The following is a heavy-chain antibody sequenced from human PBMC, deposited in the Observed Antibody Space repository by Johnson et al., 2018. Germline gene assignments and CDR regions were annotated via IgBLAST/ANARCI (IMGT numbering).Heavy chain of an antibody. V-gene: IGHV4-34*01. Sequence: QVQLQQWGAGLLKPSETLSLTCAVYGGSFSGYYWSWIRQPPGTGLEWIGEINHSGSTNYNPSLQRRVTISVDTSKNPFSLTLSSVTAADTAGYYCARGQHVVVVAAKYYYMDVWGKGTTVTVSS. CDR2: INHSGST. J-gene: IGHJ6*03. CDR3: ARGQHVVVVAAKYYYMDV. D-gene: IGHD2-15*01. CDR1: GGSFSGYY.